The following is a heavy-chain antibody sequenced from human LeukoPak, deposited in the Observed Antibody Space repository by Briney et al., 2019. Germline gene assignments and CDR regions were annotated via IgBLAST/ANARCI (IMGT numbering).Heavy chain of an antibody. V-gene: IGHV4-31*03. CDR3: ARAVVVVAAFLDY. CDR2: IYYSGST. Sequence: SETLSLTCTVSGGSISSGGYYWSWIRQHPGKGLEWIGYIYYSGSTYYNPSLKSRVTISVDTSKNQFSLKLSFVTAADTAVYYCARAVVVVAAFLDYWGQGTLVTVSS. J-gene: IGHJ4*02. D-gene: IGHD2-15*01. CDR1: GGSISSGGYY.